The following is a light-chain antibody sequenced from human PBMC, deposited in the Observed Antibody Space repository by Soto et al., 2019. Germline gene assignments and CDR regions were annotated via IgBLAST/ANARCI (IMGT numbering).Light chain of an antibody. CDR1: NNGSKN. V-gene: IGLV3-9*01. CDR2: RDS. J-gene: IGLJ2*01. CDR3: QVWDSSTVV. Sequence: SYELTQPLSVSVALGQTARITCGGNNNGSKNVHWYQQKPGQAPVLVIYRDSNRPSGIPERFSGSNSGNTATLTISRAQAGDEADYYCQVWDSSTVVFGGGTQLTGL.